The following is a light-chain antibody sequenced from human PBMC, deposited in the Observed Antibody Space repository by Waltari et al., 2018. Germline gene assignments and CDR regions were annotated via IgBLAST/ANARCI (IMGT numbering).Light chain of an antibody. V-gene: IGKV1-33*01. CDR1: HDITNY. J-gene: IGKJ3*01. CDR2: HTS. Sequence: DIQMTQSPSSLSASVGDRVTITCQSSHDITNYLNWYQHKPGKAPKLLIYHTSNLETGVPSRFSGSRSGTDFTLTISSLQPEDIATYYCQLYDDRMFTFGPGTKVDIK. CDR3: QLYDDRMFT.